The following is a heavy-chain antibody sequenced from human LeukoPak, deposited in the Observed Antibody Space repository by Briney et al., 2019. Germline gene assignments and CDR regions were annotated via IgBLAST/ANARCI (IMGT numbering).Heavy chain of an antibody. J-gene: IGHJ4*02. D-gene: IGHD3-3*01. CDR3: ARDLEWLTFDY. Sequence: ASVKVSCKASGYTFTGYYMHWVRQAPGQGLEWVGWINPNSGGANYAQKFQGRVTMTRDTSISTAYMELSRLRSDDTAVYYCARDLEWLTFDYWGQGTLVTVSS. CDR1: GYTFTGYY. V-gene: IGHV1-2*02. CDR2: INPNSGGA.